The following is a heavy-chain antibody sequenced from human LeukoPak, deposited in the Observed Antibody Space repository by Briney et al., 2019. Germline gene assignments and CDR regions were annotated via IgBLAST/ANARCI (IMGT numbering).Heavy chain of an antibody. CDR2: IYHSGST. CDR3: AREPLGDYGGNSGFDY. Sequence: SETLSLTCAVSGFSISSGYYWGWIRQPPGKGLEWIGSIYHSGSTHYNPSLKSRVTISVDTSKNQFSLKLSSVTAADTAVYYCAREPLGDYGGNSGFDYWGQGSLVTVSS. D-gene: IGHD4-23*01. J-gene: IGHJ4*02. V-gene: IGHV4-38-2*02. CDR1: GFSISSGYY.